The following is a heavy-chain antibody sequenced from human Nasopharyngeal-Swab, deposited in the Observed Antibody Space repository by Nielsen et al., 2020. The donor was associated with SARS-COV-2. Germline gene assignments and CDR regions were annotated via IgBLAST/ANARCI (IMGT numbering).Heavy chain of an antibody. J-gene: IGHJ4*02. D-gene: IGHD5-12*01. CDR2: IVPALGLP. CDR3: AREGEYGAYDAPDY. V-gene: IGHV1-69*10. CDR1: GDTFTTSA. Sequence: SVKVSCKPSGDTFTTSAISWVRQAPGQGLEWMGGIVPALGLPNYAQKFRGRVTISADRSTTTSYLELSSLRSEDTAIYYCAREGEYGAYDAPDYWGQGTLVTVSS.